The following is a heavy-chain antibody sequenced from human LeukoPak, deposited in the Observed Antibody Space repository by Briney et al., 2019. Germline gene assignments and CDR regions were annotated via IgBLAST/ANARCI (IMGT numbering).Heavy chain of an antibody. J-gene: IGHJ5*02. CDR1: GYTFTSYG. CDR3: AREETIFGVVRYNWFDP. Sequence: ASVKVSCKASGYTFTSYGISWVRQAPGQGLEWMEWISAYNGNTNYAQKLQGRVTMTTDTSTSTAYMELRSLRSDDTAVYYCAREETIFGVVRYNWFDPWGQGTLVTVSS. D-gene: IGHD3-3*01. CDR2: ISAYNGNT. V-gene: IGHV1-18*01.